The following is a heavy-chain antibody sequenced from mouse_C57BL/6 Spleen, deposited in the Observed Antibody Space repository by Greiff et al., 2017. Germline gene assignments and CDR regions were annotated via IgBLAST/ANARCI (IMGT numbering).Heavy chain of an antibody. V-gene: IGHV5-9-1*02. Sequence: DVMLVESGEGLVKPGGSLKLSCAASGFTFSSYAMSWVRQTPEKRLEWVAYISSGGDYIYYADTVKGRFTISRDNARNTLYLQMSSLKSEDTAMYYCTRDGGYYGISYSMDYWGQGTSVTVSS. CDR2: ISSGGDYI. D-gene: IGHD1-1*01. J-gene: IGHJ4*01. CDR3: TRDGGYYGISYSMDY. CDR1: GFTFSSYA.